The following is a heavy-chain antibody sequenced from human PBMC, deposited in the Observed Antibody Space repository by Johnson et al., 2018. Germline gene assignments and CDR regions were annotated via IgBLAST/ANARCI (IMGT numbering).Heavy chain of an antibody. Sequence: VQLVETGAEVKKPGASVKVSCKASGYTFTSYDINWVRQATGQGLEWMGWMNPNSSNTGYAQKFQGRVTMTRNTSISTAYMELSSLRSEDTAVYYCARDGQWLAPDAFDIWGQGTMVTVSS. CDR2: MNPNSSNT. CDR1: GYTFTSYD. J-gene: IGHJ3*02. CDR3: ARDGQWLAPDAFDI. V-gene: IGHV1-8*01. D-gene: IGHD3-22*01.